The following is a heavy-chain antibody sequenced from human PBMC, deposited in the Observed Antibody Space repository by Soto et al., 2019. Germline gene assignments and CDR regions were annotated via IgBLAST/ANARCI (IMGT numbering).Heavy chain of an antibody. Sequence: GASVKVSCKTSGYTFTGYYIHWVRQAPGQGLEWMGRINPNSGGTNYAQKFQGWVTMTRDKSTSTVYMDLTNLRSDDAAVYYCARDRAGLLEFWGQGTLVTVSS. CDR1: GYTFTGYY. V-gene: IGHV1-2*04. D-gene: IGHD3-10*01. CDR3: ARDRAGLLEF. J-gene: IGHJ4*02. CDR2: INPNSGGT.